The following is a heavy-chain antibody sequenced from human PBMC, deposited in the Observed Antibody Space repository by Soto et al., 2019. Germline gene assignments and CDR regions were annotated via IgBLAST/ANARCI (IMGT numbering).Heavy chain of an antibody. Sequence: QVQLQQWGAGLLKPSETLSLTCAVYGGSFSGYYWSWIRQPPGKGLEWIGEINHSGSTNYNPSLKSRVTISVDTSKNQFSLKLSSVTAADTAVYYCARGRGYSYGRTNYYYYGMDVWGQGTTVTVSS. CDR2: INHSGST. CDR3: ARGRGYSYGRTNYYYYGMDV. CDR1: GGSFSGYY. D-gene: IGHD5-18*01. V-gene: IGHV4-34*01. J-gene: IGHJ6*02.